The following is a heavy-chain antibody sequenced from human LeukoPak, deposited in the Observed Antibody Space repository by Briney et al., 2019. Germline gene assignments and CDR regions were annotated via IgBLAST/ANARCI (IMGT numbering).Heavy chain of an antibody. CDR2: ISGSSSYI. J-gene: IGHJ3*02. Sequence: GGSLRLSRAASGFTFSSYSMNWVRQAPGKGLEWVSSISGSSSYINYADSVKGRFTISRDNAQNSLFLQLNSLRAEDTAVYYCARDPYSSGWYKDAFDIWAKGQWSPSLQ. D-gene: IGHD6-19*01. V-gene: IGHV3-21*01. CDR1: GFTFSSYS. CDR3: ARDPYSSGWYKDAFDI.